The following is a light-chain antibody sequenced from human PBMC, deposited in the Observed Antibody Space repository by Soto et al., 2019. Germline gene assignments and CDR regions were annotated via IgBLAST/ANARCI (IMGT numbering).Light chain of an antibody. Sequence: DIQITHIPSKLAAPVGNRLTITFRASQSISSWLAWYQQKPGKAPKLLIYAASSLQSGVPSRFSGSGSGTDFTLTISSLQPEDCATYYCQQSYSTLWTFGQGTKGDI. J-gene: IGKJ1*01. V-gene: IGKV1-39*01. CDR2: AAS. CDR1: QSISSW. CDR3: QQSYSTLWT.